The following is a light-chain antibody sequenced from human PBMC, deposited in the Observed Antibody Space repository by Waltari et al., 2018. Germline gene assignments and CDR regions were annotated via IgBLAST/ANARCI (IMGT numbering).Light chain of an antibody. CDR1: SSNIGDYNL. Sequence: QSALTQPASVSGSPGQSITIPCTGTSSNIGDYNLVSWYHHHPGKVPELVRYYVTKRPPGISDRFSGSKSGNTASLTSSALQADDEADYYCCSYSTSGSWMFGGGTKVTVL. CDR3: CSYSTSGSWM. CDR2: YVT. V-gene: IGLV2-23*02. J-gene: IGLJ3*02.